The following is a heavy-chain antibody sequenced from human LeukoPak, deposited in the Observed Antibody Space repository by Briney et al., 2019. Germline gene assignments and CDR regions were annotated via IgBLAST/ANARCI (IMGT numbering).Heavy chain of an antibody. CDR2: IRQDGDTK. Sequence: GGSLRLSCAASGFPFNAYWMTWVRQAPGKGLEGVANIRQDGDTKYYVDSVKGRFTISRDNAMNSLYLQMNSLRAEDTAIYYCARSLPYGTTWYGRSDFWGQGTLVTVSS. J-gene: IGHJ4*01. CDR3: ARSLPYGTTWYGRSDF. CDR1: GFPFNAYW. V-gene: IGHV3-7*03. D-gene: IGHD6-13*01.